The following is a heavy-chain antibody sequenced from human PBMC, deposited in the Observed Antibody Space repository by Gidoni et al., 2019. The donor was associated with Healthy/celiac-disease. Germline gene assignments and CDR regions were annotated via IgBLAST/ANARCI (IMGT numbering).Heavy chain of an antibody. CDR1: GFTFDDYA. J-gene: IGHJ6*02. D-gene: IGHD1-26*01. CDR3: AKDMVVGVTPGYYGMDV. Sequence: EVQLVESGRGLVQPGRSLRLSCAASGFTFDDYAMHWLRQAPGKGLEWVSGISWKSGSIGYADSVKGRFTISRDNAKNSLYLQMNSLRAEDTALYYCAKDMVVGVTPGYYGMDVWGQGTTVTVSS. V-gene: IGHV3-9*01. CDR2: ISWKSGSI.